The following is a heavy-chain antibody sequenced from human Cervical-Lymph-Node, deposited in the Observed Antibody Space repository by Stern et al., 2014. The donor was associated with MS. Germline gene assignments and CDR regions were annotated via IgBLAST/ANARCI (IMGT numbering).Heavy chain of an antibody. D-gene: IGHD3-10*01. J-gene: IGHJ5*02. CDR3: ATGAGDNWFDP. CDR1: GD. V-gene: IGHV1-69*06. Sequence: VQLDEFGADVKKPGSSVRVPCKSSGDISWLRQAPGQGLEYMGGIIRPVGTAHYTQRFQGRITITADKSTNTTYMELSSLRSDDTAIYYCATGAGDNWFDPWGQGTLVSVSS. CDR2: IIRPVGTA.